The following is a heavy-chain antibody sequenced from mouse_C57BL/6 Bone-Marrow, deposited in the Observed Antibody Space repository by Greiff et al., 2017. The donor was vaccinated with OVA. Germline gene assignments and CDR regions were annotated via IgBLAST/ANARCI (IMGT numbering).Heavy chain of an antibody. Sequence: VQVVESGAELVKPGASVKISCKASGYAFSSYWMNWVKQRPGKGLEWIGQIYPGDGDTNYNGKFKGKATLTADKSSSTAYMQLSSLTSEDSAVYFCAEGVFYAMDYWGQGTSVTVSS. V-gene: IGHV1-80*01. J-gene: IGHJ4*01. D-gene: IGHD3-3*01. CDR2: IYPGDGDT. CDR3: AEGVFYAMDY. CDR1: GYAFSSYW.